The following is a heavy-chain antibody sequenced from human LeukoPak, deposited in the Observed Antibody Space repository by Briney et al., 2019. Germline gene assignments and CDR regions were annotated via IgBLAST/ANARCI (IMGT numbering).Heavy chain of an antibody. Sequence: PGGSLRLSCAASGLTFSSYAMHWVRQAPGKGLEWVAVISYDGSNKYYADSVKGRFTISRDNSKNTLYLQMNSLRAEDTAVYYCAKEGYYGSGSSGGQGTLVAVSS. V-gene: IGHV3-30-3*01. J-gene: IGHJ4*02. CDR2: ISYDGSNK. D-gene: IGHD3-10*01. CDR1: GLTFSSYA. CDR3: AKEGYYGSGSS.